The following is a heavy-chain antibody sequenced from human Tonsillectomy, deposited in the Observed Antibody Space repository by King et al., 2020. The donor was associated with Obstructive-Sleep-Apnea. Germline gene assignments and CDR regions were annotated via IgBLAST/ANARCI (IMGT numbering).Heavy chain of an antibody. J-gene: IGHJ6*02. Sequence: VQLVESGGGLVKPGGSLRLSCAASGFTFSNAWMSWVRQAPGKGLEWVGRIKSKTDGGTTDYAAPVKGRFTISRDDSKNTRYLQMNSLKTEDTAVYDCTTNTIAAAGRYYYYGMDVGGQGTTVTVSS. CDR2: IKSKTDGGTT. V-gene: IGHV3-15*01. D-gene: IGHD6-13*01. CDR1: GFTFSNAW. CDR3: TTNTIAAAGRYYYYGMDV.